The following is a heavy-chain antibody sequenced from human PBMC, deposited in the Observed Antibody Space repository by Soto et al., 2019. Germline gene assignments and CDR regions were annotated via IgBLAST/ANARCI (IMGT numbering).Heavy chain of an antibody. Sequence: ASVKVSCKASGGTFSSYTISWVRQAPGQGLEWMGRIIPILGIANYAQKFQGRVTITADKSPSTAYMELRSLRSEDTAVYYCARARIAGQYYFDYWGQGTLVTVSS. CDR1: GGTFSSYT. J-gene: IGHJ4*02. V-gene: IGHV1-69*02. CDR2: IIPILGIA. D-gene: IGHD1-20*01. CDR3: ARARIAGQYYFDY.